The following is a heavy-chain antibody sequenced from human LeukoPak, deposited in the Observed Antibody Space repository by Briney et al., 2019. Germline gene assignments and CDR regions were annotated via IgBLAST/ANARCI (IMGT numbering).Heavy chain of an antibody. J-gene: IGHJ4*02. CDR1: GYSFTSYW. CDR3: ARVSYCSSTSCYFDY. D-gene: IGHD2-2*01. Sequence: GESLKISCKGSGYSFTSYWIGWVRQIPGKGLEWMGIIYPGDSDTRYSPSFQGQVTISADKSISTAYLQWSSLKASDTAMYYCARVSYCSSTSCYFDYWGQGTLVTVSS. V-gene: IGHV5-51*01. CDR2: IYPGDSDT.